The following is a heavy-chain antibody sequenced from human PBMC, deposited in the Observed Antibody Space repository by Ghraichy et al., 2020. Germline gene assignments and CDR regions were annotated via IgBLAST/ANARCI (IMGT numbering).Heavy chain of an antibody. CDR3: AKDIGRGVRLTVTFDY. CDR2: ISWDGGST. D-gene: IGHD4-17*01. Sequence: GGSLRLSCAASGFTFDDYAMHWVRQAPGKGLEWVSLISWDGGSTYYADSVKGRFTISRDNSKNSLYLQMNSLRAEDTALYYCAKDIGRGVRLTVTFDYWGQGTLVTVSS. V-gene: IGHV3-43D*04. CDR1: GFTFDDYA. J-gene: IGHJ4*02.